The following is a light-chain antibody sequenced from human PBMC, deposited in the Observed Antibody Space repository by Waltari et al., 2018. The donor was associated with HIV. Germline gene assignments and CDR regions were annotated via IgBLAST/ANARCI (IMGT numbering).Light chain of an antibody. V-gene: IGKV3-20*01. CDR2: GAS. CDR3: QHYGSSLIT. CDR1: QTISSTS. J-gene: IGKJ5*01. Sequence: ESVLTQSPVTLSLSPGERATLSCRASQTISSTSLAWYQQRPGQAPRLLIFGASSRATDIPDRFSGSGSGTDFTLTISRLQPEDFAVYYCQHYGSSLITFGQGTRLEIK.